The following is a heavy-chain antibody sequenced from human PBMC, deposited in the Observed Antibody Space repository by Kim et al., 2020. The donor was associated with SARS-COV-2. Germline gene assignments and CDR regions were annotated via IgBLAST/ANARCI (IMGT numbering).Heavy chain of an antibody. D-gene: IGHD2-15*01. CDR1: GFTFSDYY. V-gene: IGHV3-11*01. CDR3: ARENRWARGYCSGGSCYTPRARTNYKYYSYGMDV. J-gene: IGHJ6*02. CDR2: ISSSGSTI. Sequence: GGSLRLSCAASGFTFSDYYMSWIRQAPGKGLEWVSYISSSGSTIYYADSVKGRFTISRDNAKYSLYLQMNSLRAEDTAVYYCARENRWARGYCSGGSCYTPRARTNYKYYSYGMDVWGQGTTVTVSS.